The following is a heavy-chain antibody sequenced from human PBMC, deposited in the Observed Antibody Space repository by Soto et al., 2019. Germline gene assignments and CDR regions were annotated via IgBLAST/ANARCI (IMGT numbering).Heavy chain of an antibody. CDR2: ISGSGGST. V-gene: IGHV3-23*01. D-gene: IGHD1-26*01. J-gene: IGHJ3*02. CDR3: AKDPPKWELPDDALDI. CDR1: GFTFSSYA. Sequence: EVQLLESGGGLVQPGGSLRLSCAASGFTFSSYAVSWVRQAPGKGLEWVSAISGSGGSTYYADSVKGRFTISRDNSKNTLYLQMNSLRAEDTAVYYCAKDPPKWELPDDALDIWGQGTMVTVSS.